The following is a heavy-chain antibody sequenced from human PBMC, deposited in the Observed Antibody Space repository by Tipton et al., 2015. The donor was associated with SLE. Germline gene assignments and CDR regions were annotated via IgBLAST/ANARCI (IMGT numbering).Heavy chain of an antibody. V-gene: IGHV4-59*01. Sequence: TLSLTCTVSGGPISSYYWSWIRQAPGKGLESIGYIHYTGSTNYSPSLKSRVTISIDTSNNQFSLKLSSATAADTAIYYCARGVNWFDPWGQGTLVTVSS. CDR1: GGPISSYY. CDR3: ARGVNWFDP. CDR2: IHYTGST. J-gene: IGHJ5*02. D-gene: IGHD6-13*01.